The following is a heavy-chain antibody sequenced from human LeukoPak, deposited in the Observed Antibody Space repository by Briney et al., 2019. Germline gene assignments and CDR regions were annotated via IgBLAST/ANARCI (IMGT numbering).Heavy chain of an antibody. J-gene: IGHJ4*02. D-gene: IGHD3-9*01. CDR2: ISYDGTNK. CDR1: GFTFSSYV. V-gene: IGHV3-30-3*01. Sequence: GGSLRLSCAASGFTFSSYVMSWLRQAPGKGLAWVAIISYDGTNKYYADSVRGRFTISRDNSKNTLYLQMNSLRAEDTAVYYCARDFGWLSGFDNWGQGTLVTVSS. CDR3: ARDFGWLSGFDN.